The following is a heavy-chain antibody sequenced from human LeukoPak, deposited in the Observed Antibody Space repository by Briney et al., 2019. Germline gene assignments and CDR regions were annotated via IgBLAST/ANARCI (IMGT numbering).Heavy chain of an antibody. D-gene: IGHD3-22*01. CDR2: INHSGST. Sequence: SETLSLTCAVYGGSFSGYYWSWIRQPPGKGLEWIGEINHSGSTNYNPSLKSRVTISVDTSKNQFSLKLSSVTAADTAVYYCARERASGYPDYWAREPWSPSPQ. CDR3: ARERASGYPDY. J-gene: IGHJ4*02. V-gene: IGHV4-34*01. CDR1: GGSFSGYY.